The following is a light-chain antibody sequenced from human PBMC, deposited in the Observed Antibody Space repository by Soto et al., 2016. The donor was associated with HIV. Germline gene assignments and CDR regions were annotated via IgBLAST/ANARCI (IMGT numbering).Light chain of an antibody. Sequence: YVLTQSPSVSVAPGKTAKITCGGQNVENRRVHWCQQKAGQAPVLVVHDDSERPSGIPDRFSGSKSENTATLTINRVEAGDEADYYCQVWDSDTDYVIFGGGTKVTVL. CDR2: DDS. CDR3: QVWDSDTDYVI. V-gene: IGLV3-21*03. CDR1: NVENRR. J-gene: IGLJ2*01.